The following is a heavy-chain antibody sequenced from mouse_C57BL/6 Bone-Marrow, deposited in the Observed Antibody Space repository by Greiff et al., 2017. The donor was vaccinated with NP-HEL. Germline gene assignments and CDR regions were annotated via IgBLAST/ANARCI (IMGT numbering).Heavy chain of an antibody. CDR1: GYTFTDYN. Sequence: VQLQQSGPELVKPGASVKMSCKASGYTFTDYNMHWVKQSHGKSLEWIGYINPNNGGTSYNQKFKGKATLTVNKSSSAAYMERRSLTSEDSAVYYCARRSLNWDPFAYWGQGTLVTVSA. CDR3: ARRSLNWDPFAY. J-gene: IGHJ3*01. D-gene: IGHD4-1*01. CDR2: INPNNGGT. V-gene: IGHV1-22*01.